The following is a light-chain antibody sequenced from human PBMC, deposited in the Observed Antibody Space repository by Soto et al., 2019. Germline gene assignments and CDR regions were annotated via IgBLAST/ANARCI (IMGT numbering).Light chain of an antibody. CDR2: EVS. Sequence: QSALTQPASVSGSPGQSITVSCTGTSSDVGGYNFVSWYQQHPGKAPKLLIYEVSNRPSGVSNRFSGSKSGNTASLAISGLQPEDEADYYCSSYLSTGAVGFGGGTKLTVL. V-gene: IGLV2-14*01. CDR3: SSYLSTGAVG. J-gene: IGLJ2*01. CDR1: SSDVGGYNF.